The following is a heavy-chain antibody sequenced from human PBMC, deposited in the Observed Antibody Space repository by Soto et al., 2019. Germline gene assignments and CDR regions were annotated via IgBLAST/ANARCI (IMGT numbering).Heavy chain of an antibody. D-gene: IGHD3-10*02. CDR2: IIPIFGTA. V-gene: IGHV1-69*12. CDR1: GGTFSSYA. J-gene: IGHJ4*02. Sequence: QVQLVQSGAEVKKPGSSVKVSCKASGGTFSSYAINWVRQAPGQGLEWMGGIIPIFGTAKYAQKFQGRVTITADEPTSTAYMELSSLRSEDMAVYYCAKLSPSATAVPYWGQGTLVTVSS. CDR3: AKLSPSATAVPY.